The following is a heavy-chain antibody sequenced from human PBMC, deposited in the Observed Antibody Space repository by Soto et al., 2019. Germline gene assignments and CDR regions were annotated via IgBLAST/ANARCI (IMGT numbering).Heavy chain of an antibody. CDR1: GGSISSGDYY. V-gene: IGHV4-30-4*01. D-gene: IGHD3-22*01. J-gene: IGHJ4*02. Sequence: SETLSLTCTVSGGSISSGDYYWSWIRQPPGKGLEWIGYIYYSGSTYYNPSLKSRVTISVDTSKNQLSLKLSSVTAADTAVYYCARVSYYYDSSGYYSADYWGQGTLVTVSS. CDR2: IYYSGST. CDR3: ARVSYYYDSSGYYSADY.